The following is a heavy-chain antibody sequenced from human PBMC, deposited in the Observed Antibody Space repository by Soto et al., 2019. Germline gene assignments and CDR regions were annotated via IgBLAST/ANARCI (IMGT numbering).Heavy chain of an antibody. CDR3: ARKDKSGYFNWFDP. CDR1: GYRFTSYW. CDR2: IFPSDSDT. Sequence: GESLKISCRTSGYRFTSYWIAWVRQMPGKGLEWMGIIFPSDSDTRYSPSLQGQVTISADRSTSTVFLQWASLKASDTAVYFCARKDKSGYFNWFDPWGQGTLVTVSS. J-gene: IGHJ5*02. V-gene: IGHV5-51*01. D-gene: IGHD3-22*01.